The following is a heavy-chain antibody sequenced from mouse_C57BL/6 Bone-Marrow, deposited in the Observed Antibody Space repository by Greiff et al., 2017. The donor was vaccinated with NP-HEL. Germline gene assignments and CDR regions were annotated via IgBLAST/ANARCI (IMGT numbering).Heavy chain of an antibody. D-gene: IGHD4-1*01. CDR1: GYTFTSYW. V-gene: IGHV1-59*01. Sequence: QVQLQQPGAELVRPGTSVKLSCKASGYTFTSYWMHWVKQRPGQGLEWIGVIDPSDSYTNYNQKFKGKATLTVDTSSSTAYMQLSSLTSEDSAVYYGAREGNWFYAMDYWGQGTSVTVSS. CDR2: IDPSDSYT. CDR3: AREGNWFYAMDY. J-gene: IGHJ4*01.